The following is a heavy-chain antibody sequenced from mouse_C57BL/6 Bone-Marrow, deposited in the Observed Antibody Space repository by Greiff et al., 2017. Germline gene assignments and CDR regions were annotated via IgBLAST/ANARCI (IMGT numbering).Heavy chain of an antibody. CDR2: IYPRSGNT. CDR3: ARERTMVKEGCHYFDY. J-gene: IGHJ2*01. V-gene: IGHV1-81*01. D-gene: IGHD2-2*01. CDR1: GYTFTSYG. Sequence: VQLQQSGAELARPGASVKLSCKASGYTFTSYGISWVKQRTGQGLEWIGEIYPRSGNTYYNEKFKGKATLTADKSSSTAYMELRSRTSEDSAVYFGARERTMVKEGCHYFDYGGQGTTITVTA.